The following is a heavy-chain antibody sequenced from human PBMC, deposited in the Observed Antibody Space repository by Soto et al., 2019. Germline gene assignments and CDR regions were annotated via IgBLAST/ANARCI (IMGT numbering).Heavy chain of an antibody. CDR2: ISANGGST. D-gene: IGHD4-17*01. CDR1: GFTFSSYA. V-gene: IGHV3-23*01. CDR3: AKDARTTVTKGVNDY. Sequence: GGSLRLSCAASGFTFSSYAVSWVRQAPGKGLEWVSGISANGGSTYYADSVKGRFTISRDNSKSALYLQMNSLRVEDTALYYCAKDARTTVTKGVNDYWGQGTLVTVSS. J-gene: IGHJ4*02.